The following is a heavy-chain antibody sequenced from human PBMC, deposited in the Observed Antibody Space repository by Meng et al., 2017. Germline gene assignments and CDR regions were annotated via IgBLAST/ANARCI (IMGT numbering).Heavy chain of an antibody. D-gene: IGHD4-17*01. CDR1: GGSIISAGYY. J-gene: IGHJ4*02. CDR2: IHYSGST. CDR3: ARHIGGYGACDY. Sequence: QLQLQESAPGLVKPSRILSVTCTVSGGSIISAGYYWSWIRQHPGKGLEWIAYIHYSGSTAYNPSLKTRFTMSVDTSKKQFSLKVTSATAADTAFYFCARHIGGYGACDYWGQGNLVTVSS. V-gene: IGHV4-31*03.